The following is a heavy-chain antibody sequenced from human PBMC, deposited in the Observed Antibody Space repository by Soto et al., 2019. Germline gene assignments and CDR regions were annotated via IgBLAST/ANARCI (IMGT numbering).Heavy chain of an antibody. CDR1: GGSFSGYY. D-gene: IGHD6-6*01. V-gene: IGHV4-34*01. J-gene: IGHJ5*01. Sequence: SETLSLTCAVYGGSFSGYYWSWIRQPPGKGLEWIGEINHSGSTNYNPSLKSRVTISVDTSKNQFSLKLSSVTAADTAVYYCARGRDSSSYWFDSWGQGTLVTVSS. CDR2: INHSGST. CDR3: ARGRDSSSYWFDS.